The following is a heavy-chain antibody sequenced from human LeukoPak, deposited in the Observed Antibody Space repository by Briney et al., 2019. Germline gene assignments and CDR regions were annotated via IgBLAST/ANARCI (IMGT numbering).Heavy chain of an antibody. CDR1: GFTFSNYY. Sequence: GGSLRFSCAASGFTFSNYYKSWIRQAPGKGLVWVSYISSRSSNKEYADSVKGRFTISRDNAKNSLYLQMNSLRAEDTAVYYCARGIYDFWSGYYQPYFDYWGQGTLVTVSS. CDR3: ARGIYDFWSGYYQPYFDY. J-gene: IGHJ4*02. V-gene: IGHV3-11*06. D-gene: IGHD3-3*01. CDR2: ISSRSSNK.